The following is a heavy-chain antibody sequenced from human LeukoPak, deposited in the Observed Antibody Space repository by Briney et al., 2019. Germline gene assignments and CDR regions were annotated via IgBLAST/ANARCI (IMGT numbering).Heavy chain of an antibody. D-gene: IGHD3-3*01. J-gene: IGHJ4*02. Sequence: GESLKISCKASGYSFINYWIGWVRQMPGKGLEWMGIIYPGDSDTRYSPSFQGQVIISADKSISTAYLQWSSLKASDTAMYYCARRSFGVVNPQNFDFWGQGTLVTVSS. CDR1: GYSFINYW. CDR2: IYPGDSDT. CDR3: ARRSFGVVNPQNFDF. V-gene: IGHV5-51*01.